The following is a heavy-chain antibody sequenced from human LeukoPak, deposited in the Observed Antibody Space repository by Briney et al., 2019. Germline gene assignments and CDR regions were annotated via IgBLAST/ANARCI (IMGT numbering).Heavy chain of an antibody. J-gene: IGHJ3*02. CDR2: IYYSGST. CDR1: GGSISSYY. CDR3: ARDRIVSSAFDI. V-gene: IGHV4-59*12. Sequence: SETLSLTCTVSGGSISSYYWSWIRQPPGKGLEWIGYIYYSGSTNYNPSLRSRVTMSVDTSKNQFSLKLSSVTAADTAVYYCARDRIVSSAFDIWGQGTMVTVSS. D-gene: IGHD5/OR15-5a*01.